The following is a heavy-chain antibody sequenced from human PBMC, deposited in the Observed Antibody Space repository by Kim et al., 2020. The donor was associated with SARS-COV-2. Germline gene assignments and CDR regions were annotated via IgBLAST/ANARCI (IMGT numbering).Heavy chain of an antibody. V-gene: IGHV3-30*18. D-gene: IGHD6-6*01. CDR3: AKDLEYSSLGMDV. CDR1: GFTFSSYG. J-gene: IGHJ6*02. Sequence: GGSLRLSCAASGFTFSSYGMHWVRQAPGKGLEWVAVISYDGSNKYYADSVKGRFTISRDNSKNTLYLQMNSLRAEDTAVYYCAKDLEYSSLGMDVWGQGTTVTVSS. CDR2: ISYDGSNK.